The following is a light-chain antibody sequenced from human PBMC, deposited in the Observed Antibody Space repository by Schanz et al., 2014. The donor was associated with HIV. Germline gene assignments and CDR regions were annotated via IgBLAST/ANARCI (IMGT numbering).Light chain of an antibody. CDR3: LQYYSISYT. Sequence: DIVMTQSPDSLAVSLGERATIHCKSSQSVLYSSNNKNYLAWYRQKPGQPPKLLIYWASTRESGVPDRFTGSGSGTDFTLTISSLQAEDVAVYYCLQYYSISYTFGQGTKLEIK. CDR1: QSVLYSSNNKNY. V-gene: IGKV4-1*01. CDR2: WAS. J-gene: IGKJ2*01.